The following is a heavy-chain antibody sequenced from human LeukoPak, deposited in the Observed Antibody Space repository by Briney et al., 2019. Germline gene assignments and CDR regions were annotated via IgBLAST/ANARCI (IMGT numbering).Heavy chain of an antibody. CDR2: ISYDGSNK. D-gene: IGHD1-7*01. J-gene: IGHJ6*02. CDR3: AKDRELRPEGMDV. CDR1: GFTFSSYG. Sequence: PGGSLRLSCAASGFTFSSYGMHWVRQAPGKGLEWVAVISYDGSNKYYADSVKGRFTISRDNSKNTLYLQMNSLRAEDTAVYYCAKDRELRPEGMDVWGQGTTVTVSS. V-gene: IGHV3-30*18.